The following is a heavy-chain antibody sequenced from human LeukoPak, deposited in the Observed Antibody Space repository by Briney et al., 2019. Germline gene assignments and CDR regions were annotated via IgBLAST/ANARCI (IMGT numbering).Heavy chain of an antibody. CDR1: GFAMEPFA. V-gene: IGHV3-43*02. D-gene: IGHD1-14*01. CDR3: ATWAFYHNLDV. J-gene: IGHJ6*02. Sequence: GGSLRLSCAASGFAMEPFAMHWVRQAPGEGLEWVSNINKDGSRTYYADSVKGRFTISRDNSKNSLYLQMNSLRTEDSALYYCATWAFYHNLDVWGRGTTVTVSS. CDR2: INKDGSRT.